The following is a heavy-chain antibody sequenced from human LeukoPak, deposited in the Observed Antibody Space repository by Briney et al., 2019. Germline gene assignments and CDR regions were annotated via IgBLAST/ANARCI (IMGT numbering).Heavy chain of an antibody. CDR1: GGSISSGGYY. V-gene: IGHV4-39*07. D-gene: IGHD5-12*01. CDR2: IYYSGST. CDR3: ARDLNDSGYSYWFDP. J-gene: IGHJ5*02. Sequence: PSETLSLTCTVSGGSISSGGYYWGWIRQPPGKGLEWIGSIYYSGSTYYNPSLKSRVTISVDTSKNQFSLELSFVTAADTAVYYCARDLNDSGYSYWFDPWGQGTLVTVSS.